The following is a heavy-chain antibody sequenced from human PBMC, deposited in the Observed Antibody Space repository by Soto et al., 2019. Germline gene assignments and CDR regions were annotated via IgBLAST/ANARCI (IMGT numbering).Heavy chain of an antibody. Sequence: SETLSLTCTVSGGSISSYYWSWIRQPPGKGLEWIGYIYYSGSTNYNPSLKSRVTISVDTSKNQFSLKLSSVTAADTAVYYCARGGATPDGDIWGQGTMVTVSS. V-gene: IGHV4-59*01. D-gene: IGHD5-12*01. J-gene: IGHJ3*02. CDR1: GGSISSYY. CDR2: IYYSGST. CDR3: ARGGATPDGDI.